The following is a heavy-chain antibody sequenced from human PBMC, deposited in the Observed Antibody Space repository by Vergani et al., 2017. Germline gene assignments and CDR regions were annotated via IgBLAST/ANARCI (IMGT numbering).Heavy chain of an antibody. D-gene: IGHD4-23*01. V-gene: IGHV1-3*01. J-gene: IGHJ3*02. CDR2: INAGNGNT. CDR3: ARDSTVVNAFDI. Sequence: QVQLVQSGAEVKKPGASVKVSCKASGYTFTSYAMHWVRQAPGQRLEWMGWINAGNGNTKYSQKFQGRVTITRDTSASTAYMELSSLRSEDTAVYYCARDSTVVNAFDIWGQGTMVTVSS. CDR1: GYTFTSYA.